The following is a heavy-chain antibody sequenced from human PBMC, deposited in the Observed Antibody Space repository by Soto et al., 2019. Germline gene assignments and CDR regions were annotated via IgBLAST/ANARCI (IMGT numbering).Heavy chain of an antibody. V-gene: IGHV4-4*07. D-gene: IGHD3-3*01. CDR3: ARDYITIFGVVIRRYGMDV. Sequence: QVQLQESGPGLVKPSETLSLTCTVSGGSISSYYWSWIRQPAGKGLEWIGRIYTSGSNNYNPSLKSRVTMSVDTSKTQFSLKLSSVTAADTAVYYCARDYITIFGVVIRRYGMDVWGQGTTVTVSS. CDR2: IYTSGSN. J-gene: IGHJ6*02. CDR1: GGSISSYY.